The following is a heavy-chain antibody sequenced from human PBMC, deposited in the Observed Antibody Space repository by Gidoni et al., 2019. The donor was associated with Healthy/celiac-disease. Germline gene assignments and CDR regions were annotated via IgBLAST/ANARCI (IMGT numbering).Heavy chain of an antibody. CDR3: ATYRGVVVTATHSPFDY. V-gene: IGHV1-69*01. J-gene: IGHJ4*02. CDR2: IIPIFGTA. CDR1: GGTFSSYA. Sequence: QVQLVQSGAEVKKPGSSVKVSCKASGGTFSSYAISWVRQAPGQGLEWMGGIIPIFGTANYAQKFQGRVTITADESTSTAYMELSSLRSEDTAVYYCATYRGVVVTATHSPFDYWGQGTLVTVSS. D-gene: IGHD2-21*02.